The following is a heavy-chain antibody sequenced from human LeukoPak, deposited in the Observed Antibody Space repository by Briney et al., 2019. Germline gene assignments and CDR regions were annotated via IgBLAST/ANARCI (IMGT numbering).Heavy chain of an antibody. CDR2: IRYDGSNK. D-gene: IGHD3-22*01. Sequence: QSGGSLRLSCAASGFTFSSYGMHWVRQAPGKGLEWVAYIRYDGSNKYYADSVKGRFTISRDNSKNTLYLQMNSLRAEDTAVYYCAKMYYYDSSEAYWGQGTLVTVSS. CDR1: GFTFSSYG. V-gene: IGHV3-30*02. CDR3: AKMYYYDSSEAY. J-gene: IGHJ4*02.